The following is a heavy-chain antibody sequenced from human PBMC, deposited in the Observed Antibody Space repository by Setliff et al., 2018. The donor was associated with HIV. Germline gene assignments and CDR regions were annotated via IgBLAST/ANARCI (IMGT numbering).Heavy chain of an antibody. V-gene: IGHV1-2*02. CDR3: ERVAHRLSGGIDY. CDR1: GYTFTGYY. J-gene: IGHJ4*02. Sequence: ASVKVSCKASGYTFTGYYMHWVRQAPGQGLEWMGWINPNSGGTNYAQKFQGRVTMTRDTSISTVYMELHWLTSDDTAVYYCERVAHRLSGGIDYRGQGTQVTVSS. D-gene: IGHD2-15*01. CDR2: INPNSGGT.